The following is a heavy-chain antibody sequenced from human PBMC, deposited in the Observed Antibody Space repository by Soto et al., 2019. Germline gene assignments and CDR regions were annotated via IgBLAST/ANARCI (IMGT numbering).Heavy chain of an antibody. CDR1: GYTFTGYH. CDR3: ERVRSGWSSSYHGMDV. J-gene: IGHJ6*02. CDR2: INPNSAGT. Sequence: ASVKVSCKASGYTFTGYHIYWVRQAPGQGLEWMGWINPNSAGTNYAQKFQGRVTVTRDTSFSTSYLELSRLNSDDTAVYYCERVRSGWSSSYHGMDVWGQGTTVTVSS. V-gene: IGHV1-2*02. D-gene: IGHD6-19*01.